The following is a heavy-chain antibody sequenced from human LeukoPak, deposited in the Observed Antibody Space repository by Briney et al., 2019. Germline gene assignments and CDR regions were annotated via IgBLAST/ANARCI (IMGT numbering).Heavy chain of an antibody. D-gene: IGHD3-10*01. CDR2: IVVGSGNT. CDR1: GFTFTSSA. CDR3: ARGGDYYYGSGSYYTYFDY. Sequence: ASVKASCKASGFTFTSSAMQWVRQARGQRLEGIGWIVVGSGNTNYAQKFQERVTITRDMSTSTAYMELSSLRSEDTAVYYCARGGDYYYGSGSYYTYFDYWGQGTLVTASS. V-gene: IGHV1-58*02. J-gene: IGHJ4*02.